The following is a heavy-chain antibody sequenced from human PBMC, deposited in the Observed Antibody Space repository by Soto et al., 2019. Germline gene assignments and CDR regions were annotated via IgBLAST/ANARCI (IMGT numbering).Heavy chain of an antibody. CDR1: GFTFRDYA. Sequence: GGSLRLSCAASGFTFRDYAMSWVRQAPGKGLEWVSSISSSSSYTYYADSVKGRFTISRDNAKNTLYLQMNSLRAEDTAVYYCARESTIFGVVTDLYYYYMDVWGKGTTVTVSS. V-gene: IGHV3-21*01. CDR2: ISSSSSYT. CDR3: ARESTIFGVVTDLYYYYMDV. D-gene: IGHD3-3*01. J-gene: IGHJ6*03.